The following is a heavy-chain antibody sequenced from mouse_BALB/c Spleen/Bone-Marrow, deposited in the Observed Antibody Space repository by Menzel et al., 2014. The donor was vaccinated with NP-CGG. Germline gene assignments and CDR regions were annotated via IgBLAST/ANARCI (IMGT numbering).Heavy chain of an antibody. CDR2: INPRNGRT. CDR1: GYTFTSYW. V-gene: IGHV1S81*02. CDR3: ERIIYGSSYIIDF. D-gene: IGHD1-1*01. Sequence: QVQLQQSGAELVKPGASVKLSCRASGYTFTSYWMHWVKQRPGQGLEWIGEINPRNGRTNYNEKFKSMATLTVDKSSSTADMQHSRLTSEDSAVLYGERIIYGSSYIIDFWGQGTSVTVSS. J-gene: IGHJ4*01.